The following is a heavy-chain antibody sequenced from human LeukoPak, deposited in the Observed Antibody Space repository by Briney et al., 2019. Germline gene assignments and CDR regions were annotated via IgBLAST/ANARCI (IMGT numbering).Heavy chain of an antibody. CDR1: GFTFSDYY. Sequence: GGSLRLSCAASGFTFSDYYMNWLRQAPGKGLEWVSSISGGSSYTTYADSVKGRFTISRDNAKNFLYLQMNSLRADDTAVYYCSIGIMYYFYAMDVWGQGTTVAVSS. V-gene: IGHV3-11*06. J-gene: IGHJ6*02. CDR2: ISGGSSYT. D-gene: IGHD2-8*01. CDR3: SIGIMYYFYAMDV.